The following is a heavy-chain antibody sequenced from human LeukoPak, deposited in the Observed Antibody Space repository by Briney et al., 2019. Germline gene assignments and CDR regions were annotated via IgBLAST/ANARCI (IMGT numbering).Heavy chain of an antibody. CDR3: AREEKAAFDI. V-gene: IGHV3-11*01. CDR1: AFTFSDYY. CDR2: ISSSGSTI. Sequence: PGGSLRLSCAASAFTFSDYYMSWLRQAPGKGREWVSYISSSGSTIYYADSVKGRFTISRDNAKNSLYLQMNSLRAEDTAVYYCAREEKAAFDIWGQGTMVTVSS. J-gene: IGHJ3*02.